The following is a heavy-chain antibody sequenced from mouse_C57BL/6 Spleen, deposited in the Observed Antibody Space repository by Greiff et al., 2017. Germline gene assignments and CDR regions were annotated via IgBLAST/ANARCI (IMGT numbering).Heavy chain of an antibody. CDR2: INPKNGGT. Sequence: EVQLQQSGPELVKPGASVKISCKASGYTFTDYYMNWVKQSHGKSLEWIGDINPKNGGTSYNQKFKGKATLTVDKSSSTAYMELRSLTSEDSAVYYCARNCGSSYSYYFDYWGQGTTLTVSS. CDR3: ARNCGSSYSYYFDY. CDR1: GYTFTDYY. J-gene: IGHJ2*01. D-gene: IGHD1-1*01. V-gene: IGHV1-26*01.